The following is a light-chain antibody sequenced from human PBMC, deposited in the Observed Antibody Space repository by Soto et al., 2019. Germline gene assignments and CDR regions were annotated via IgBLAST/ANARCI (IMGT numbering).Light chain of an antibody. CDR3: QQYGSSPYT. V-gene: IGKV3-20*01. CDR2: GAT. CDR1: QSVSTNY. Sequence: EIVLTQSPGTLSLSPGERATLSCRASQSVSTNYLAWYQQKPGQSPRLLIYGATRRATGIPDRFSGSGSGTDFILTISRLEPEDFAVYFCQQYGSSPYTFAQGTKLEIK. J-gene: IGKJ2*01.